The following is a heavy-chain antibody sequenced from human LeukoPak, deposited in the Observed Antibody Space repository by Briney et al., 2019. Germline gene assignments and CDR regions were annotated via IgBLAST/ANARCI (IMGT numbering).Heavy chain of an antibody. Sequence: SETLSLTCAVSGGSISSSNWWIWVRQPPGKGLEWIGSIYYSGSTYYNPSLKSRVTISVDTSKNQFSLKLNSVTATDTAVYYCARHYGPWGQGTLVTVSS. V-gene: IGHV4-39*01. CDR1: GGSISSSNW. CDR2: IYYSGST. CDR3: ARHYGP. D-gene: IGHD3-10*01. J-gene: IGHJ4*02.